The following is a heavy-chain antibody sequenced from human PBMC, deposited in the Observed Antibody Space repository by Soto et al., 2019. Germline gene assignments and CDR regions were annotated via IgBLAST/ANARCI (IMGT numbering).Heavy chain of an antibody. CDR2: ISYGGSNK. J-gene: IGHJ3*02. Sequence: GSLRLSCAASGFTFSSYAMHWVRQAPGKGLEWVAGISYGGSNKYYADSVKGRFTISRDNSKNTLYLQMNSLRAEDTAVYYCAKVLVAATHIFRSDAFDIWGQGTMVTVSS. CDR1: GFTFSSYA. V-gene: IGHV3-30-3*01. CDR3: AKVLVAATHIFRSDAFDI. D-gene: IGHD2-15*01.